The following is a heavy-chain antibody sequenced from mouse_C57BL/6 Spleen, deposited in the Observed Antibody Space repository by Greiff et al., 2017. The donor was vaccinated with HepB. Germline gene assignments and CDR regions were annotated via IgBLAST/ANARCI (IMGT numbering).Heavy chain of an antibody. D-gene: IGHD1-1*01. CDR3: ARNFNYYGSSYLYWYFDV. Sequence: VKLVESGPGLVAPSQSLSITCTVSGFSLTSYAISWVRQPPGKGLEWLGVIWTGGGTNYNSALKSRLSISKDNSKSQVFLKMNSLQTDDTARYYCARNFNYYGSSYLYWYFDVWGTGTTVTVSS. V-gene: IGHV2-9-1*01. J-gene: IGHJ1*03. CDR2: IWTGGGT. CDR1: GFSLTSYA.